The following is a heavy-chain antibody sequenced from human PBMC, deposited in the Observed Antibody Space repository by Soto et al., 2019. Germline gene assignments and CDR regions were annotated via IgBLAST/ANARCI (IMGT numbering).Heavy chain of an antibody. CDR1: GYTFTSYG. J-gene: IGHJ5*02. Sequence: QVQLVQSGAEVKKPGASVKVSCKASGYTFTSYGISWVRQAPGQGLEWMGWISAYNGNTNYAQKLQGRVTMTTDAYTRTGNMGSRSLSSDDTAVYYCGRADYSRGWYDGINWFDPWGQGTLVTVSS. CDR2: ISAYNGNT. V-gene: IGHV1-18*01. D-gene: IGHD6-19*01. CDR3: GRADYSRGWYDGINWFDP.